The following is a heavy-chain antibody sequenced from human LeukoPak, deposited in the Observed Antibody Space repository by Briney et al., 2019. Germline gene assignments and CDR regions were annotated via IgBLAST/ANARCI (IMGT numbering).Heavy chain of an antibody. D-gene: IGHD5-24*01. Sequence: PSETLSLTCTVSGGSISSSSYYWGWIRQPPGRGLEWIGSIYYSGSTYYNPSLKSRVTISVDTSKNQFSLKLSSVTAADTAVYYCARGKRSGYYYMDVWGKGTTVTVSS. V-gene: IGHV4-39*07. J-gene: IGHJ6*03. CDR2: IYYSGST. CDR1: GGSISSSSYY. CDR3: ARGKRSGYYYMDV.